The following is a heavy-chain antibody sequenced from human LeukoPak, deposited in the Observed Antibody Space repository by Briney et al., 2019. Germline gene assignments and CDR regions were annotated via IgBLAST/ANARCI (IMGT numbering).Heavy chain of an antibody. CDR3: AKAKICKNGWYDIDH. D-gene: IGHD6-19*01. V-gene: IGHV3-33*03. CDR1: GFSFSSFG. J-gene: IGHJ4*02. Sequence: GGSLRLSCAASGFSFSSFGMHRVRQAPAKGLEGVAVIWYDGNDKYYADSVKGRFTISRDNSKDTVYLQMNSLRAEDTAVYYCAKAKICKNGWYDIDHWGQGTRLIVSS. CDR2: IWYDGNDK.